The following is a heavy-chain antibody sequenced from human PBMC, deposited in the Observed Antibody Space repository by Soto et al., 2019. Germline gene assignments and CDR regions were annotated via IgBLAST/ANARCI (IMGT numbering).Heavy chain of an antibody. V-gene: IGHV4-28*05. CDR2: ISYSGSM. D-gene: IGHD6-19*01. Sequence: SETLSLTCAVSGSSISSTNWWGWIRQPPGKGLEWIGYISYSGSMYYNPSLKSRVTVSVDTSKNQFSLKLTSVTAADTAVYFCVSHRNYIVVSGSFFDYWSQGTLVTVSS. J-gene: IGHJ4*02. CDR3: VSHRNYIVVSGSFFDY. CDR1: GSSISSTNW.